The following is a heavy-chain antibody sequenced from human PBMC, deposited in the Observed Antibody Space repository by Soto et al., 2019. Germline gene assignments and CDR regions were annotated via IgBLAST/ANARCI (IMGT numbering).Heavy chain of an antibody. D-gene: IGHD3-22*01. J-gene: IGHJ6*02. Sequence: SCKTSGYTFTRNGISWVRQAPGQGLEWMGWISPKSGSKKYAQKFQGRVIMTTDTSTSTAYMELRSLRCDDTAVYYCVKDRDSNSWPSRDVWGPGTTVTVSS. V-gene: IGHV1-18*01. CDR3: VKDRDSNSWPSRDV. CDR1: GYTFTRNG. CDR2: ISPKSGSK.